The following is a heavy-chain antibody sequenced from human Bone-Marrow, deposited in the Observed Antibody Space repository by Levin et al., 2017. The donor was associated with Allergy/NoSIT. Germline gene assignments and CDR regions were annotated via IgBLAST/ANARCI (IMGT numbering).Heavy chain of an antibody. J-gene: IGHJ5*02. CDR1: GFTFSTYW. CDR3: ARDRFYSDSGSNFSWFDP. D-gene: IGHD3-10*01. Sequence: GESLKISCAASGFTFSTYWMHWVRQAPGKGLVWVSRIQSNGKTNYADSVKGRFTISRDNAKNTLYPQMNSLTVEDTAVYYCARDRFYSDSGSNFSWFDPWGQGTLVTVSS. V-gene: IGHV3-74*01. CDR2: IQSNGKT.